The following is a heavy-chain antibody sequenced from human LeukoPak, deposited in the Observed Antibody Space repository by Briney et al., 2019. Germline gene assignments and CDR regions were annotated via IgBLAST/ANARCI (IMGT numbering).Heavy chain of an antibody. CDR2: IKQDGSEK. J-gene: IGHJ4*02. CDR1: GFTFSNAW. D-gene: IGHD3/OR15-3a*01. Sequence: GGSLRLSCAASGFTFSNAWMSWVRQAPGKGLEWVANIKQDGSEKYYVDSVKGRFTISRDNAKNSLYLQMNSLRAEDTAVYYCARGLDFVDYWGQGTLVTVSS. V-gene: IGHV3-7*03. CDR3: ARGLDFVDY.